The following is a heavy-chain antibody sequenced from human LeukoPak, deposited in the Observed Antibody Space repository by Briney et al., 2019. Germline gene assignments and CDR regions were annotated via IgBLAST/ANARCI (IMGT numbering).Heavy chain of an antibody. J-gene: IGHJ4*02. CDR1: GFTFNSYG. CDR3: ARDPGVRWLVGFDY. V-gene: IGHV3-33*01. CDR2: IWYDGSNK. D-gene: IGHD6-19*01. Sequence: GGSLRLSCAASGFTFNSYGMHWVRQAPGKGLEWVAVIWYDGSNKYYADSVKGRFTISRDNSENTLYLQMDSLRAEDAAVYYCARDPGVRWLVGFDYWGQGTLVTVSS.